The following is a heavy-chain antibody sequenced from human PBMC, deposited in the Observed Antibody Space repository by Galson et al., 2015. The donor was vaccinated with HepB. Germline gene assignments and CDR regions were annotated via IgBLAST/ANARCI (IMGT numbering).Heavy chain of an antibody. CDR2: LYYGGST. Sequence: SETLSLTCSVSGGSISSSNYYWGWIRQPPGKGLEWIGSLYYGGSTYYNPSLESRVTIYVDTSRSQFSLELPSVTATDTAVYYCATGYSSAWYPRGLNFDSWGQGILVTVSS. CDR1: GGSISSSNYY. D-gene: IGHD6-13*01. CDR3: ATGYSSAWYPRGLNFDS. V-gene: IGHV4-39*01. J-gene: IGHJ4*02.